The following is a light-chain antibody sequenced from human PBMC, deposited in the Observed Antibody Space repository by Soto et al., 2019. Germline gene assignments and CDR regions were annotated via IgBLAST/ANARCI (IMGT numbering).Light chain of an antibody. CDR2: KAS. V-gene: IGKV1-5*03. J-gene: IGKJ4*01. CDR1: QTISSW. CDR3: QQYNSYPLT. Sequence: DIQMTQSPSTLSASEGDRVTITCRASQTISSWLAWYQQTPGKAPNLLIYKASSLESGVPSRFSGSGSGTEFTLTISSLQPDDFATYYCQQYNSYPLTFGGGTKVDIK.